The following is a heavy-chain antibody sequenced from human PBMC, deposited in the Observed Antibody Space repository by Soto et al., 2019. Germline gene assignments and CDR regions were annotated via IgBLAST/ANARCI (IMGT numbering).Heavy chain of an antibody. CDR1: GYTFTSYG. CDR2: ISGYNGNT. CDR3: ALDTGGGSYYCGYSFDY. V-gene: IGHV1-18*01. J-gene: IGHJ4*02. D-gene: IGHD1-26*01. Sequence: QVQLVQSGAEVKKPGASVKVSCKASGYTFTSYGISWVRQAPGQGLEWMGWISGYNGNTNYAQKLPGRVTITTATSTSTAYMELRSLRSDDTAVYSCALDTGGGSYYCGYSFDYWGQGTLVTVSS.